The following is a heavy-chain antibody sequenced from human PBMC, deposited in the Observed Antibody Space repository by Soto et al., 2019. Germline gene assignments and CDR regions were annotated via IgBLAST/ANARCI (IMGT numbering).Heavy chain of an antibody. Sequence: QVQLVQSGAEVKKPGASVKVSCKASGYTFTSYDINWVRQATGQGLEWMGWMNPNSGNTGYAQKFQGRVTMTRNTSISTAYMELSSLRSEDTAVYYCARPVTFYYDYVWGSYRSGWFDHWGQGTLVTVSS. V-gene: IGHV1-8*01. D-gene: IGHD3-16*02. CDR3: ARPVTFYYDYVWGSYRSGWFDH. J-gene: IGHJ5*02. CDR1: GYTFTSYD. CDR2: MNPNSGNT.